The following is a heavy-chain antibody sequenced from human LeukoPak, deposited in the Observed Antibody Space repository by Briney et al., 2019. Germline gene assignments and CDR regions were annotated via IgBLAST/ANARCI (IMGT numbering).Heavy chain of an antibody. CDR1: GFTVSSNY. Sequence: GGSLRLSCAASGFTVSSNYMSWVRQAPGKGLEWVSVIYSGDITYYADSVKGRFTISRDNSKNTLYLQMNSLRAEDTAVYYCAREDYGYFDYWGQGTLVTVSS. J-gene: IGHJ4*02. V-gene: IGHV3-66*01. CDR3: AREDYGYFDY. CDR2: IYSGDIT. D-gene: IGHD4-17*01.